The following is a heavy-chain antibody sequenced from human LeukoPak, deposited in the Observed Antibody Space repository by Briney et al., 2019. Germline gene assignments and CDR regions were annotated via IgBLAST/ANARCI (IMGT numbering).Heavy chain of an antibody. CDR3: ARASAAAGILPIFDY. Sequence: GGSLRLSCAASGFTFSSYWMSWVRQAPGKGLEWVANIKQDGSEKYYVDSVKGRFTISRDNAKNSLYLQMNSLRAEDTAVYYCARASAAAGILPIFDYWGQGTLVTVSS. J-gene: IGHJ4*02. CDR2: IKQDGSEK. D-gene: IGHD6-13*01. CDR1: GFTFSSYW. V-gene: IGHV3-7*01.